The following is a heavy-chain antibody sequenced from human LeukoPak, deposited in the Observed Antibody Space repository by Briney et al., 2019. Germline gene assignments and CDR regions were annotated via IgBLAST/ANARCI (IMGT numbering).Heavy chain of an antibody. Sequence: ASVKVSCKASGYTFTSYYMHWVRQAPGQGLKWMGIINPSGGSTSYAQKFQGRVTMTRDMSTSTVYMELSSLRSEDTAVYYCASCGDYGWFDPWGQGTLVTVSS. V-gene: IGHV1-46*01. CDR2: INPSGGST. D-gene: IGHD4-17*01. J-gene: IGHJ5*02. CDR1: GYTFTSYY. CDR3: ASCGDYGWFDP.